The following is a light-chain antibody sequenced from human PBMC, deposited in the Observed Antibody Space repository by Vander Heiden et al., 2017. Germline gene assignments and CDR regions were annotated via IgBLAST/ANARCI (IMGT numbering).Light chain of an antibody. Sequence: DIQMTQSPSSLSASVGDRVTITCRASQSIRSYLNWYQQHPGKAPRLLIYVASSLQSGVPSRFSGSGSGTDFTLTISRLQAEDFATYYCQQSDSIPLTFGQGTKVEIK. V-gene: IGKV1-39*01. CDR1: QSIRSY. CDR3: QQSDSIPLT. CDR2: VAS. J-gene: IGKJ1*01.